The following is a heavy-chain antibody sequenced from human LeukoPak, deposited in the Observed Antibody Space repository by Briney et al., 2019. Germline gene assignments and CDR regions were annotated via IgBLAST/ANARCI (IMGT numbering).Heavy chain of an antibody. CDR2: IYRGGTT. CDR1: GFTVSTTY. J-gene: IGHJ4*02. Sequence: GGSLRLSCAASGFTVSTTYMNWVRQAPGKGLEWVSLIYRGGTTYYADSVKGRFTISRDTSKNTLDLQMNSLRAEDTALYYCARAFGPYYFDYWGQGALVTVSS. V-gene: IGHV3-66*01. CDR3: ARAFGPYYFDY. D-gene: IGHD3-10*01.